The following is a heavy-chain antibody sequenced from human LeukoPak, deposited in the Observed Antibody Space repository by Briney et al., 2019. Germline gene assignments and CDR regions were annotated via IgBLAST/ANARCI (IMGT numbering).Heavy chain of an antibody. CDR3: ARGENGSFDH. V-gene: IGHV3-11*01. CDR2: VSSTGGDK. D-gene: IGHD3-10*01. CDR1: GVTFEDYY. J-gene: IGHJ4*02. Sequence: GGSLRLSCTGSGVTFEDYYLSWIRQAPGKGLEWISYVSSTGGDKFYADPAKGRFTISRDNARNSLYMEMNDLIAEDTAFYYCARGENGSFDHWGQGTLVIVSS.